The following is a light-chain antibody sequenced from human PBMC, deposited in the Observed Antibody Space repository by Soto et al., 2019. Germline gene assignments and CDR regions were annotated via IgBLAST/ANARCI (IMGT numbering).Light chain of an antibody. Sequence: PGERATLSCRASQSVSNNYLAWYQQRPGQAPRLLIYGASSRATGIPDRFSGSGSGTDFTLIISRLEPEDFAVYYCQQYGSSLRTFGQGTKLEIK. V-gene: IGKV3-20*01. J-gene: IGKJ2*01. CDR2: GAS. CDR3: QQYGSSLRT. CDR1: QSVSNNY.